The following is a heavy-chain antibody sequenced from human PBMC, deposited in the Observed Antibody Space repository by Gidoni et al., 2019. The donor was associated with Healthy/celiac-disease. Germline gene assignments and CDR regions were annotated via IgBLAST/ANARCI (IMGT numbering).Heavy chain of an antibody. CDR2: SNSDGSST. V-gene: IGHV3-74*01. D-gene: IGHD2-15*01. CDR1: GFPLSSYW. J-gene: IGHJ5*02. CDR3: ARGPYCSGGSCYNWFDP. Sequence: EVQLVESGGGLVQPGGSLRLSCAAPGFPLSSYWMHWVRQAPGKGLVWVSRSNSDGSSTSYADSGKGRFTNARDNAKNTLYLQMNSLRAEDTAVYYCARGPYCSGGSCYNWFDPWGQGTLVTVSS.